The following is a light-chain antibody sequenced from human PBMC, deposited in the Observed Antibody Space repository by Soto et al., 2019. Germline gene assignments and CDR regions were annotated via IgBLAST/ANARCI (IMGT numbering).Light chain of an antibody. J-gene: IGKJ4*01. CDR3: QQYYSTPVT. V-gene: IGKV4-1*01. CDR2: WAS. CDR1: QGILFSSNNKNY. Sequence: DIVMTQSPDSLAVSLGERATINCKSSQGILFSSNNKNYLTWYQQKPGQPPKPLIYWASTRESGVPDRFSGSGSETDFTLTISSLQAEDVAVYYCQQYYSTPVTFGGGTKVEIK.